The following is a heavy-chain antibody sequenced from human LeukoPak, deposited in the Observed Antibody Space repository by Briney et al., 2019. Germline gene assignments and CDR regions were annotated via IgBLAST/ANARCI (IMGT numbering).Heavy chain of an antibody. J-gene: IGHJ4*02. V-gene: IGHV3-7*01. Sequence: QPGGSLRLSCAAFGFTFDTSTMNWVRQAPGKGLEWVANIKQDGSEKYYVDSVKGRFTVSRDNAKSSLYLQMNSLRAEDTAVYYCARIKQWLTPRPYYFDYWGQGTLVTVSS. CDR2: IKQDGSEK. CDR1: GFTFDTST. D-gene: IGHD6-19*01. CDR3: ARIKQWLTPRPYYFDY.